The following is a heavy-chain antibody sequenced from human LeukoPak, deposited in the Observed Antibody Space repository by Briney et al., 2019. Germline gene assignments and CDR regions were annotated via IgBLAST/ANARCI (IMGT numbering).Heavy chain of an antibody. CDR3: ARRRDYYDSSGYTQYYFDY. CDR2: ISGSGGST. V-gene: IGHV3-23*01. CDR1: GFTFSSYA. D-gene: IGHD3-22*01. Sequence: PGGSLRLSCAASGFTFSSYAMSWVPQAPGKGLEWVSAISGSGGSTYYADSVKGRFTISRDNSKNTLYLQMNSLRAEDTAVYYCARRRDYYDSSGYTQYYFDYWGQGTLVTVSS. J-gene: IGHJ4*02.